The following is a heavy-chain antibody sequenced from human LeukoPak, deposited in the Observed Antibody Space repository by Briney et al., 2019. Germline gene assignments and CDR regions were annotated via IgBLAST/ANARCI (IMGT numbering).Heavy chain of an antibody. V-gene: IGHV3-7*01. D-gene: IGHD4-17*01. CDR2: IKQDESER. Sequence: GGSLRLSCEGSGFSFSSYWMTWVRQSPGKGPEWVANIKQDESERYTVDSVKGRFTISRDNAKNSVYLHMNSLRAEDTAVYYCARVSPNTVTTLQYFDYWGQGTLVTVSS. CDR1: GFSFSSYW. CDR3: ARVSPNTVTTLQYFDY. J-gene: IGHJ4*02.